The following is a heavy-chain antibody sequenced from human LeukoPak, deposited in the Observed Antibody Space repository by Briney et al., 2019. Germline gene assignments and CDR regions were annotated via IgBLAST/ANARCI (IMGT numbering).Heavy chain of an antibody. Sequence: SVTVSCKASGGTFSSYAISWVRQAPGQGLEWMGGIIPIFGTANYAQKFQGRVTITADKSTSTAYMELRSLRAEDTAVYYCARDPLYCSGGSCYYGYWGQGTLVTVSS. CDR1: GGTFSSYA. D-gene: IGHD2-15*01. CDR3: ARDPLYCSGGSCYYGY. J-gene: IGHJ4*02. CDR2: IIPIFGTA. V-gene: IGHV1-69*06.